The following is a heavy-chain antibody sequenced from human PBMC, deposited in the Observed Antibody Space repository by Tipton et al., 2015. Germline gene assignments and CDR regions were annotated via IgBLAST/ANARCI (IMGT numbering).Heavy chain of an antibody. CDR2: ISYSGTT. D-gene: IGHD3-9*01. CDR1: GGSISSHY. Sequence: LRLSCTVSGGSISSHYWSWIRQSPGKGLEWIGYISYSGTTNYNPSLHSRVTISVDTSKNQFFLRMTPVTAADTAVYYCACQDYDSLTRDYQTVDYWGQGTLVTVSS. J-gene: IGHJ4*02. V-gene: IGHV4-59*08. CDR3: ACQDYDSLTRDYQTVDY.